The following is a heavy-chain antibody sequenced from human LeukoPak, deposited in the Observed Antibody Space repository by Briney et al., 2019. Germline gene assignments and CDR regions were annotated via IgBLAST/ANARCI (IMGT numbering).Heavy chain of an antibody. CDR2: IRQDGSET. CDR1: GFTFSTYW. V-gene: IGHV3-7*01. D-gene: IGHD1-14*01. CDR3: ARDGGSWYVAF. Sequence: GGSLRPSCAASGFTFSTYWMSWVRQAPGKGLEWVANIRQDGSETHYVDSVKGRFTISRDNARKSLYLQMDSLRAEDTAVYYCARDGGSWYVAFWGQGTLVTVSS. J-gene: IGHJ4*02.